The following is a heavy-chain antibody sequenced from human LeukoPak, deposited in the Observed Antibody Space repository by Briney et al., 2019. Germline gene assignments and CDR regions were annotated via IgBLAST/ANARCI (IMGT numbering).Heavy chain of an antibody. CDR3: ARQAVPAAKKNWFDP. Sequence: PSETLSLTCTVSGGSISSYYWSWIRQPLGKGLEWIGYIYYSGSTNYNPSLKSRVTISVDTSKNQFSLKLSSVTAADTAVYYCARQAVPAAKKNWFDPWGQGTLVTVSS. CDR2: IYYSGST. D-gene: IGHD2-2*01. V-gene: IGHV4-59*01. CDR1: GGSISSYY. J-gene: IGHJ5*02.